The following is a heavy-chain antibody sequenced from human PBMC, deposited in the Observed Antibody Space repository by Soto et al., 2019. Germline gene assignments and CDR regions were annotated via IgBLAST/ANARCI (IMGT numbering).Heavy chain of an antibody. CDR2: ISGSGGST. V-gene: IGHV3-23*01. D-gene: IGHD2-21*02. J-gene: IGHJ6*02. CDR3: ARDLAYCGGDCYSNYYYYYGMDV. Sequence: GGSLRLSCAASGFTFSSYAMSWVRQAPGKGLEWVSAISGSGGSTYYADSVKGRFTISRDNSKNTLYLQMNSLRAEDTAVYYCARDLAYCGGDCYSNYYYYYGMDVWGQGTTVTVSS. CDR1: GFTFSSYA.